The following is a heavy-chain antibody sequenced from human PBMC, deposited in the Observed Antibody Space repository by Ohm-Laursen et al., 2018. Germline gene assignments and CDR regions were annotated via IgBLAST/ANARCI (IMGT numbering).Heavy chain of an antibody. CDR1: GFTFSNYW. CDR3: ARDATQEYSSGWYSPRDYGMDV. V-gene: IGHV3-74*01. D-gene: IGHD6-19*01. Sequence: GSLRLSCTASGFTFSNYWMYWVRQAPGEGLVWVSRINSDGSSTNYADSVKGRFTISRDNSKNTLYLQMNSLRAEDTAVYYCARDATQEYSSGWYSPRDYGMDVWGQGTTVTVSS. J-gene: IGHJ6*02. CDR2: INSDGSST.